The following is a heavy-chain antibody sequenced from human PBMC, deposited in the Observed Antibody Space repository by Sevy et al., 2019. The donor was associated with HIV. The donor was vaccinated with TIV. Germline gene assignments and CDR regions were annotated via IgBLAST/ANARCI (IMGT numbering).Heavy chain of an antibody. CDR2: IYYSGST. D-gene: IGHD2-15*01. V-gene: IGHV4-59*01. Sequence: SETLSLTCTVSGGSISSYYWSWIRQPPGKGLEWIGYIYYSGSTNYNPSLKSRVTISVDTSKNQFSLKLSSVTAADTAVYYCARGGKLLDFDYWGQGTLVTVSS. CDR3: ARGGKLLDFDY. J-gene: IGHJ4*02. CDR1: GGSISSYY.